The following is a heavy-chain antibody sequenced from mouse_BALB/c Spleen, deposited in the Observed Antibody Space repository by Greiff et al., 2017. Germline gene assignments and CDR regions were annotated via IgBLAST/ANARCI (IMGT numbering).Heavy chain of an antibody. V-gene: IGHV2-5-1*01. Sequence: VQLQESGPSLVQPSQSLSITCTVSGFSLTSYGVHWVRQSPGKGLEWLGVIWRGGSTDYNAAFMSRLSITKDNSKSQVFFKMNSLQADDTAIYYCAKNPYGNYDAMDYWGQGTSVTVSS. CDR1: GFSLTSYG. CDR3: AKNPYGNYDAMDY. CDR2: IWRGGST. J-gene: IGHJ4*01. D-gene: IGHD2-1*01.